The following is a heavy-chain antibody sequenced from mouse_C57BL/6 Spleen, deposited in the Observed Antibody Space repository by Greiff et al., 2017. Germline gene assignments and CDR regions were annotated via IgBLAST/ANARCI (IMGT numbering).Heavy chain of an antibody. D-gene: IGHD1-1*01. CDR3: ARSQFITTVVATGAMDY. J-gene: IGHJ4*01. CDR2: IYPGDGDT. Sequence: VKLQESGAELVKPGASVKISCKASGYAFSSYWMNWVKQRPGKGLEWIGQIYPGDGDTNYNGKFKGKATLTADKSSSTAYMQLSSLTSEDSAVYFCARSQFITTVVATGAMDYWGQGTSVTVSS. V-gene: IGHV1-80*01. CDR1: GYAFSSYW.